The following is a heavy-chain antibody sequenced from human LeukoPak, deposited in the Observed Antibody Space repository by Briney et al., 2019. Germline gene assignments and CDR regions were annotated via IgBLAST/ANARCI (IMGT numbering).Heavy chain of an antibody. Sequence: ASVKVSCKASGGPFTSYAISWVRQAPGQGLEWMGWINPNSGGTNYAQKFQGWVTMTRDTSISTAYMELSRLRSDDTAVYYCARCSGGSCLDYWGQGTLVTVSS. J-gene: IGHJ4*02. CDR3: ARCSGGSCLDY. CDR2: INPNSGGT. CDR1: GGPFTSYA. V-gene: IGHV1-2*04. D-gene: IGHD2-15*01.